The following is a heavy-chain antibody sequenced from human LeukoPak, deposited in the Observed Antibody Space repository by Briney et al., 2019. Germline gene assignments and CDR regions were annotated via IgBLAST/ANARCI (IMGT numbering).Heavy chain of an antibody. CDR2: INPNSGGT. CDR3: ARDMRQQLVPDDY. D-gene: IGHD6-13*01. V-gene: IGHV1-2*02. CDR1: GYTFTSYD. Sequence: GASVKVSCKASGYTFTSYDINWVRQAPGQGLEWMGWINPNSGGTNYAQKFQGRVTMTRDTSISTAYMELSRLRSDDTAVYYCARDMRQQLVPDDYWGQGTLVTVSS. J-gene: IGHJ4*02.